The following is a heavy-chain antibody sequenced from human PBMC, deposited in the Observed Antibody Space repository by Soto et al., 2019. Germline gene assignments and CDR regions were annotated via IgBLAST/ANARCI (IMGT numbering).Heavy chain of an antibody. V-gene: IGHV3-30*18. CDR3: AKSVYNWNDEFFDY. J-gene: IGHJ4*02. CDR1: GFTFSSYG. CDR2: ISYDGNNK. Sequence: QVQLVESGGGVVQPGRSLRLSCAASGFTFSSYGMHWVRQAPGKGLEWVAVISYDGNNKYYAASVKGRFTISRDNSKNTLYLQMNSLGAEDTVVYYGAKSVYNWNDEFFDYCGQGTLVTVSS. D-gene: IGHD1-1*01.